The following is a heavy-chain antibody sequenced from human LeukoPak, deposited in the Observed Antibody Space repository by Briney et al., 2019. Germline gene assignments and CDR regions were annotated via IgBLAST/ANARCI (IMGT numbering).Heavy chain of an antibody. D-gene: IGHD3-9*01. J-gene: IGHJ4*02. V-gene: IGHV3-11*01. CDR2: ISDRGSSM. CDR1: GFTFSDYY. Sequence: GGSLRLSCAASGFTFSDYYMSWIRQAPGKGLEWVAYISDRGSSMYYADYVKDRCTISRDNAKKALYLQINSMRAEDTAGYYCARVPINILTGYYRAYWGQGKLGTVSS. CDR3: ARVPINILTGYYRAY.